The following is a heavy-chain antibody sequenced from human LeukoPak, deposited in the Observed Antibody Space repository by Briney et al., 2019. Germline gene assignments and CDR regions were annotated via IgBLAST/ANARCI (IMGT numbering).Heavy chain of an antibody. CDR1: GGTFSSYA. Sequence: PVKVSCKASGGTFSSYAISWVRQAPGQGLEWMGRIIPILGIANYAQKFQGRVTITADKSTSTAYMELSSLRSEDTAVYYCAREALIPPYSSGWTNRELGYWGQGTLVTVSS. D-gene: IGHD6-19*01. CDR3: AREALIPPYSSGWTNRELGY. J-gene: IGHJ4*02. V-gene: IGHV1-69*04. CDR2: IIPILGIA.